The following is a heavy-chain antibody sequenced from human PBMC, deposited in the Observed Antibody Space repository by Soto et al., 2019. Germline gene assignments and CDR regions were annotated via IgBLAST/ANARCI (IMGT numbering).Heavy chain of an antibody. CDR2: IYWDSDR. V-gene: IGHV2-5*02. J-gene: IGHJ5*01. D-gene: IGHD1-26*01. CDR1: GFSLSSSGVG. CDR3: AHRVSLSVSWDVGWFDS. Sequence: QISLKESGPTLVEPTETLTLTCSFSGFSLSSSGVGVGWFRQAPGKALECLAIIYWDSDRRYNPFLKNRRSSTKATPKNVAVLIATFRERVDTGTFYCAHRVSLSVSWDVGWFDSWGQGATVTGS.